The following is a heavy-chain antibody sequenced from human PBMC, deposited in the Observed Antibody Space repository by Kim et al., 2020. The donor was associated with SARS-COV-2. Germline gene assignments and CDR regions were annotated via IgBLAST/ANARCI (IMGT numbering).Heavy chain of an antibody. Sequence: SETLSLTCTVSGGSISSSSYYWGWIRQPPGKGLEWIGSIYYSGSTYYNPSLKSRVTISVDTSKTQFSLKLSSVTAADTAVYYCARDRASQGSSWFADYWGQGTLVTVS. CDR1: GGSISSSSYY. D-gene: IGHD6-13*01. J-gene: IGHJ4*02. V-gene: IGHV4-39*07. CDR2: IYYSGST. CDR3: ARDRASQGSSWFADY.